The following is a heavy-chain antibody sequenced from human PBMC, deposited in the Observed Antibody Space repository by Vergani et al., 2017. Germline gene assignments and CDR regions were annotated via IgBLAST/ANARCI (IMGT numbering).Heavy chain of an antibody. D-gene: IGHD5-18*01. V-gene: IGHV3-49*04. CDR1: GFTFGDYA. J-gene: IGHJ1*01. CDR2: IRSKAYGGTT. Sequence: EVQLVESGGGLVQPGRSLRLSCTASGFTFGDYAMSWVRQAPGKGLEWVGFIRSKAYGGTTEYAASVKGRFTISRDNAKNSLYLQMNSLRAEDTALYYCAKDSNSAEYFQHWGQGTLVTVSS. CDR3: AKDSNSAEYFQH.